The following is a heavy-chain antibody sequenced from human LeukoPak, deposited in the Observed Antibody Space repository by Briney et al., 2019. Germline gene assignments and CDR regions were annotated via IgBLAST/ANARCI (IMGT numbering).Heavy chain of an antibody. D-gene: IGHD3-16*02. J-gene: IGHJ4*02. V-gene: IGHV3-66*02. CDR2: IYSGGST. CDR1: GFTVSSNY. CDR3: ARWKGELSSYDY. Sequence: GGSLRLSYEASGFTVSSNYMSWVRQAPGKGLEWVSVIYSGGSTYYADSVKGRFTISRDNSKNTLYLQMNSLRAEDTAVYYCARWKGELSSYDYWGQGTLVTVSS.